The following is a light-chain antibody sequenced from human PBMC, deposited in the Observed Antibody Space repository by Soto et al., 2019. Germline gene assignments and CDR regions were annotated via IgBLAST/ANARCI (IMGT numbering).Light chain of an antibody. J-gene: IGLJ3*02. CDR1: SSDVGGYDY. CDR2: EVS. CDR3: SSFTGTTSLGV. Sequence: QSALTQPASVSGSPGQSITISCTGTSSDVGGYDYVSWYQLHPGKAPKLMVFEVSNRPSGVSYRFSGSKSGNTASLTISGLQAEDEADYYCSSFTGTTSLGVFGGGTKLTVL. V-gene: IGLV2-14*01.